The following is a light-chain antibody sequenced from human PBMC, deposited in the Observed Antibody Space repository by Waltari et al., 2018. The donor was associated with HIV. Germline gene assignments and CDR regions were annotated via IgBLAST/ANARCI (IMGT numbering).Light chain of an antibody. V-gene: IGKV1-9*01. CDR1: QGINHF. J-gene: IGKJ4*01. CDR2: STS. Sequence: DIQLTQSPSFLSASVGDRVTITCRASQGINHFLAWYQQKHGKAPKLLIYSTSTLYSGVPSRFSGSGSGTEFTLTISSLQPEDFATYYCQQVNRSPLTFGGGTKVEIK. CDR3: QQVNRSPLT.